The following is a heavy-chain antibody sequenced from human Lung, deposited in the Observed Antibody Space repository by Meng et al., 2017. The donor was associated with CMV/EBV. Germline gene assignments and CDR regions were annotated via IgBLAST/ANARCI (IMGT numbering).Heavy chain of an antibody. V-gene: IGHV3-11*04. D-gene: IGHD6-13*01. J-gene: IGHJ6*02. CDR2: ISSSGSTI. Sequence: SCAASDFTFSDYYMSWIRQAPGKGLEWVSYISSSGSTIYYADSVKGRFTISRDNAKNSLYLQMNSLRAEDTAVYYCAREKQLVPHYYYGMDVWGQGXTVTVSS. CDR1: DFTFSDYY. CDR3: AREKQLVPHYYYGMDV.